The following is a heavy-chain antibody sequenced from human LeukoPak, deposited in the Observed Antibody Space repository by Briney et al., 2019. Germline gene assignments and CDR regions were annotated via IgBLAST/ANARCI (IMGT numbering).Heavy chain of an antibody. CDR2: IYYSGST. CDR3: ARIKYSSSWYNYFQH. J-gene: IGHJ1*01. CDR1: GGSISSSSYY. D-gene: IGHD6-13*01. V-gene: IGHV4-39*01. Sequence: PSETLSLTCTVSGGSISSSSYYWGWIRQPPGKGLEWIGSIYYSGSTYYHPSLKSRVTISVDTSKNQFSLKLSSGTAADTAVYYCARIKYSSSWYNYFQHWGQGTLVTVSS.